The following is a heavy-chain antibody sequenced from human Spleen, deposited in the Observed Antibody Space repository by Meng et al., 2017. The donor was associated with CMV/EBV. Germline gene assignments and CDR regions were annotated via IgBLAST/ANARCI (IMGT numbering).Heavy chain of an antibody. V-gene: IGHV1-18*01. J-gene: IGHJ4*02. Sequence: ASVKVSCKASAYTFTSYGISWVRQAPGKRLEWMGWISAYNGNTHYAQKLQGRVTMTTDTSTSTAYMGLRSLRSDDTAVYYCARVPQGYDSSGYYPFDYWGQGTLVTVSS. CDR2: ISAYNGNT. CDR3: ARVPQGYDSSGYYPFDY. D-gene: IGHD3-22*01. CDR1: AYTFTSYG.